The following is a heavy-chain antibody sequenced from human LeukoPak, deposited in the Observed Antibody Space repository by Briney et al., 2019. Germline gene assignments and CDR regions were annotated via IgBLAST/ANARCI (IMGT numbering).Heavy chain of an antibody. Sequence: SETLSLTCTVSDGSITNYDWSWVRQPPGKGLEFIGHVHYSGTANYNPSLRSRVTISIDTSKKHFFLKLKSVTAADTAVYYCARHTAEKYNWFDRWGQGTLVTVSS. CDR1: DGSITNYD. CDR3: ARHTAEKYNWFDR. V-gene: IGHV4-59*08. J-gene: IGHJ5*02. CDR2: VHYSGTA. D-gene: IGHD5-24*01.